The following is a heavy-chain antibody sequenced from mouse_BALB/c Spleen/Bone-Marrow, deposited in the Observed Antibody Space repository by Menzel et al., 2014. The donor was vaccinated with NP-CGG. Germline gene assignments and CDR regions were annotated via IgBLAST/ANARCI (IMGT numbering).Heavy chain of an antibody. CDR2: VNPNNGGT. V-gene: IGHV1-18*01. CDR1: GYSFTGYY. J-gene: IGHJ4*01. Sequence: EVQRVESGPDLVKPGASLKISCKASGYSFTGYYMYWLKQSHGKSLEWIGRVNPNNGGTTYNQKFKDKAILTVDKSSTIAYMELRSLTSEDSAVYYCARDAMDYWGQGTSVTVSS. CDR3: ARDAMDY.